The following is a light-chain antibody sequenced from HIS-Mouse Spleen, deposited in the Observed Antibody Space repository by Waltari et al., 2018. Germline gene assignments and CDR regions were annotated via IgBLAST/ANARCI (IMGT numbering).Light chain of an antibody. J-gene: IGLJ3*02. CDR1: SRYVWCYNL. CDR2: EGS. V-gene: IGLV2-23*01. Sequence: QSALTQPSSVSGFPGPSIPITCTGTSRYVWCYNLFSWYQQHPGKAPKLRIYEGSKRPSGVSNRFSGSKSGNTASLTISGLQAEDEADYYCCSYAGSSTWVFGGGTKLTVL. CDR3: CSYAGSSTWV.